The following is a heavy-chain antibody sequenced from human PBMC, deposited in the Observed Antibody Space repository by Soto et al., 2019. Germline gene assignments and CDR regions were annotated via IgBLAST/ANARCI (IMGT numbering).Heavy chain of an antibody. V-gene: IGHV2-5*02. D-gene: IGHD2-15*01. Sequence: QITLKESGPTLVKPTQTLTLTCTFSGFSLSTSGVGVGWIRQPPGKALEWLALIYWDDDKRYSPSLKSRLTITKDTSKNQVVLTMTNMDPVDTATYYCAHTLGYCSGGSCYDFDYWGQGTLVTVSS. CDR3: AHTLGYCSGGSCYDFDY. CDR2: IYWDDDK. J-gene: IGHJ4*02. CDR1: GFSLSTSGVG.